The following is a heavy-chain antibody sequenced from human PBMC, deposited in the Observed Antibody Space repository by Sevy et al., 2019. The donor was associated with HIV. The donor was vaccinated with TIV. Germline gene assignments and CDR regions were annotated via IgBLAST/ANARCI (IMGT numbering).Heavy chain of an antibody. V-gene: IGHV1-24*01. Sequence: ASVKVSCKLSGYTLTDFSMHWVRQAPGKGLEWVATFDPEDGRTIYAQKFQGRVTMTEDTSTDTAYMELNSLRSDDTVVYYCASGREYYYGNSGYFDYWGQGTLVTVSS. D-gene: IGHD3-22*01. CDR3: ASGREYYYGNSGYFDY. CDR1: GYTLTDFS. CDR2: FDPEDGRT. J-gene: IGHJ4*02.